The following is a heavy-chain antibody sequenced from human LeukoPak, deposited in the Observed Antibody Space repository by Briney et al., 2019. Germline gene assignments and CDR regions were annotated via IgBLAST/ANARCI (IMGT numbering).Heavy chain of an antibody. CDR1: GGSMNSHY. D-gene: IGHD1-26*01. Sequence: SETLSLTCTVSGGSMNSHYWNWIRQPPGKGLEWVGYIYYDGTIKYNPSLKSRVTISVDTSKNHFSLRLSAVTAADTAVYYCARGGDFDYWGQGILVTVSS. J-gene: IGHJ4*02. V-gene: IGHV4-59*11. CDR3: ARGGDFDY. CDR2: IYYDGTI.